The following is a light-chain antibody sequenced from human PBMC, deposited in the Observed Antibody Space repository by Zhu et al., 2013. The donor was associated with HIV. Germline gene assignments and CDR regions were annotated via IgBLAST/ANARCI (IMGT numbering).Light chain of an antibody. Sequence: DIVLTQSPGTLSLSPGERATLSCRASQSVGSTFLAWYQQKRGQAPRLLMYGASSRATGIADRFSGSGSGRDFTLTITRLEPEDFATYFCQQYGSSPLTFGGGTKVEIK. J-gene: IGKJ4*01. CDR1: QSVGSTF. CDR3: QQYGSSPLT. CDR2: GAS. V-gene: IGKV3-20*01.